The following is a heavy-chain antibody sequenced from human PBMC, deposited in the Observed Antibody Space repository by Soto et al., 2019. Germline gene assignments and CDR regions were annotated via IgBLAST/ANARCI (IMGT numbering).Heavy chain of an antibody. D-gene: IGHD6-13*01. CDR2: INSDGSST. CDR3: AREYSSSRYFDY. CDR1: GFTFSSYW. Sequence: PGGSLRLSCAASGFTFSSYWMHWVRQAPGKGLVWVSRINSDGSSTSYADSVKGRFTISRDNAKNTLYLQMNSLRAEDTAVYYCAREYSSSRYFDYWGQGTLVTVSS. V-gene: IGHV3-74*01. J-gene: IGHJ4*02.